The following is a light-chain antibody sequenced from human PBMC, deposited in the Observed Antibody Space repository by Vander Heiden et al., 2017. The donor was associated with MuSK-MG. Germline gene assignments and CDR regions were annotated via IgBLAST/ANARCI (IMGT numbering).Light chain of an antibody. CDR2: LGS. CDR3: MQALQTPLT. J-gene: IGKJ4*02. CDR1: QSLLHSNGYNS. Sequence: DLVMTQSPLSLLVTPGEPASLSCRSSQSLLHSNGYNSLDWYLQTPGHSPQLLLFLGSNRASWRPDWVSGGGSGTDFTLKTSRVEAEVVGVYYCMQALQTPLTFGGGTKVEIK. V-gene: IGKV2-28*01.